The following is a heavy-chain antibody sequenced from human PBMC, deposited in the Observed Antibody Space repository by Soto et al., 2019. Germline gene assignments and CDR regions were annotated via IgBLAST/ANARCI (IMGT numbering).Heavy chain of an antibody. J-gene: IGHJ4*02. CDR2: VYHTGAT. CDR3: ARGGNRYSDVASGVGGFDF. Sequence: PSETLSLTCTVSGASISSSYWSWIRQSSERGLEWIAYVYHTGATNYNPSLKSRVTISLDTSKGQFSLNLTSLTTADTAVYFCARGGNRYSDVASGVGGFDFWGQGSLVIVSS. D-gene: IGHD5-12*01. CDR1: GASISSSY. V-gene: IGHV4-59*01.